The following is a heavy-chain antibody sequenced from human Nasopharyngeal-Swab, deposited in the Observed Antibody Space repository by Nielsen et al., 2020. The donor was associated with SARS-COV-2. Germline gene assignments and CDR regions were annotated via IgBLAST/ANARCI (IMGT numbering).Heavy chain of an antibody. V-gene: IGHV3-23*01. Sequence: GESLKISCSASGFNITTYGMTWVRQAPGKGLEWVSGISELGSGIYYADSVWGRFSISRDTSKNTVYLQMNSLRADDTALYFCTRGLTGHIVQWNPSPYWGQGTLVTVSS. CDR3: TRGLTGHIVQWNPSPY. CDR1: GFNITTYG. D-gene: IGHD1-14*01. CDR2: ISELGSGI. J-gene: IGHJ4*02.